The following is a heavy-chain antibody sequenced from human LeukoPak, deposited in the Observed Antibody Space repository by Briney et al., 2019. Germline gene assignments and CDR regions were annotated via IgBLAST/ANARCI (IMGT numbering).Heavy chain of an antibody. CDR3: AKEKKGEYYYDSSGYVLFDY. CDR1: GFTFSSNA. D-gene: IGHD3-22*01. J-gene: IGHJ4*02. Sequence: GGSLRLSCAASGFTFSSNAMSWVRQAPGKGREWVSAISGSGGSTYYADSVKGRFTISRDNSKNTLYLQMNSLRAEDTAVYYCAKEKKGEYYYDSSGYVLFDYWGQGTLVTVSS. CDR2: ISGSGGST. V-gene: IGHV3-23*01.